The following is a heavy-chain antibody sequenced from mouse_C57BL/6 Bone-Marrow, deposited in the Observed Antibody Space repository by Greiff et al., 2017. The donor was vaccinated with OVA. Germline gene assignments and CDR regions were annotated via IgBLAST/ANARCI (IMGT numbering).Heavy chain of an antibody. V-gene: IGHV5-6*01. D-gene: IGHD2-12*01. CDR2: ISSGGSYT. J-gene: IGHJ3*01. CDR1: GFTFSSYG. CDR3: ARPNYKPFAY. Sequence: EVQVVESGGDLVKPGGSLKLSCAASGFTFSSYGMSWVRQTPDKRLEWVATISSGGSYTYYPDSVKGRFTISRDYAKNTLYLQMSSLKSEDTAMYYCARPNYKPFAYWGQGTLVTVSA.